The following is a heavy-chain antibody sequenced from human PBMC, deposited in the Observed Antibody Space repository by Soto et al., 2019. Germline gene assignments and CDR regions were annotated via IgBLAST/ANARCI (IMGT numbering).Heavy chain of an antibody. CDR2: IYPGDSDT. CDR3: ASQEMATKNVEAFDI. V-gene: IGHV5-51*01. J-gene: IGHJ3*02. CDR1: GYSFTSYW. D-gene: IGHD5-12*01. Sequence: GESLKISCKGSGYSFTSYWIGWVRQMPGKGLEWMGIIYPGDSDTRYSPSFQGQVTISADKSISTAYLQWSSLKASDTAMYYCASQEMATKNVEAFDIWCQGPMVTVSS.